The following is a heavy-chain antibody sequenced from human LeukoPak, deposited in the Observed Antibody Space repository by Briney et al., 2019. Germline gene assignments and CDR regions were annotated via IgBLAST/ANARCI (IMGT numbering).Heavy chain of an antibody. D-gene: IGHD3-22*01. Sequence: KTSETLSLTCTVAGGSISSYYWSWIRQPPGKGLEWIGYIYYSGSTNYNPSLKSRVTISVDPSKNQFSLKLSSVTAADTAVYYCARWSNYYDSSGYYFSSFDYWGQGTLVTVSS. CDR2: IYYSGST. CDR3: ARWSNYYDSSGYYFSSFDY. CDR1: GGSISSYY. J-gene: IGHJ4*02. V-gene: IGHV4-59*01.